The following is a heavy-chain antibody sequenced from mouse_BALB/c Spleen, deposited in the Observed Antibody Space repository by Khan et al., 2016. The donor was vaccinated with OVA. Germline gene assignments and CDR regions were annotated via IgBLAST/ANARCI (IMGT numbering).Heavy chain of an antibody. V-gene: IGHV5-12*02. Sequence: EVELVESGGGLVQPGGSLKLSCATSGFTFSDYYMYWVRQTPEKRLEWVAYLSNRGNTTYYPDTVRGRFTISRDNAKNTLYLQMSRLESEDTAMYYCAREGDDGGLAYWGQGTLVTVSA. J-gene: IGHJ3*01. CDR3: AREGDDGGLAY. CDR2: LSNRGNTT. CDR1: GFTFSDYY. D-gene: IGHD2-3*01.